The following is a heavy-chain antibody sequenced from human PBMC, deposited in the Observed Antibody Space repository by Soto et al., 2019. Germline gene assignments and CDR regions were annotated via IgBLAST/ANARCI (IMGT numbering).Heavy chain of an antibody. CDR3: ARAAPRYCSGGSCSSGRDY. D-gene: IGHD2-15*01. Sequence: QVQLQQWGAGLLKPSETLSLTCAVYGGSFSGYYWSWIRQPPGKGLEWIGEINHSGSTNYNPSLXSRVTKSVDTPXXXFXVKLSSVTAADTAVYYCARAAPRYCSGGSCSSGRDYWDQGTLVTVSS. V-gene: IGHV4-34*01. CDR1: GGSFSGYY. CDR2: INHSGST. J-gene: IGHJ4*02.